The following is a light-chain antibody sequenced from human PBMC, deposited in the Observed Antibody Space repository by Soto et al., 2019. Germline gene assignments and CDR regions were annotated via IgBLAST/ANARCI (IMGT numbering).Light chain of an antibody. V-gene: IGLV2-14*03. CDR1: SSDVGGYNY. Sequence: QSALTQPAFVSGSPGQSITISCTGTSSDVGGYNYVSWYQQHPGKAPKLMIYDVSNRPSGVSNRFSGSKSGNTASLTISGLQAEDEADYYCSSYTSSSTLCVFGTGTKLTV. CDR3: SSYTSSSTLCV. J-gene: IGLJ1*01. CDR2: DVS.